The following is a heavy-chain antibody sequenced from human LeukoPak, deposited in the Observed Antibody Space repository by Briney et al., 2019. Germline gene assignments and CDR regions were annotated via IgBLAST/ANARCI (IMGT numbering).Heavy chain of an antibody. CDR2: INGDGSTT. CDR3: ARDVDTAMVTYYYYGMDV. V-gene: IGHV3-74*01. J-gene: IGHJ6*02. CDR1: GFTFSTYW. D-gene: IGHD5-18*01. Sequence: GGSLRLSCAASGFTFSTYWMHWVRQAPGRGLVWVSRINGDGSTTTYADSVKGRFTISRDNAKSTLYLQMNSLRAEDTAVYYCARDVDTAMVTYYYYGMDVWGQGTTVTVSS.